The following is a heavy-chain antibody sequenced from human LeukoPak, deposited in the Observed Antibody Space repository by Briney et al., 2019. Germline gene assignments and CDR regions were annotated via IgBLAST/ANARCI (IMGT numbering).Heavy chain of an antibody. Sequence: GGSLRLSCAASGFTFSSYSMNWVRQAPGKGLEWVSAITGSGGSTYYADSVRGRFTISRDNSKNTLYLQMNSLRAEDTAVYYCAKAQVGAILHAFDIWGQGTMVTVSS. CDR3: AKAQVGAILHAFDI. CDR2: ITGSGGST. V-gene: IGHV3-23*01. J-gene: IGHJ3*02. D-gene: IGHD1-26*01. CDR1: GFTFSSYS.